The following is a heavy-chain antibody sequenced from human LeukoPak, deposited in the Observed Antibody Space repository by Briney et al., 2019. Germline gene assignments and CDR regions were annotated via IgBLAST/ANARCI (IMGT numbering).Heavy chain of an antibody. CDR2: IIPIFGTA. Sequence: SVKVSCKASGGTFSSYAIGWVRQAPGQGREGMGGIIPIFGTANYAQKFQGRVTITTDESTSTAYMELSSLRSEDTAVYYCAVLTGTTGYFDYWGQGTLVTVSS. CDR1: GGTFSSYA. CDR3: AVLTGTTGYFDY. D-gene: IGHD1-7*01. J-gene: IGHJ4*02. V-gene: IGHV1-69*05.